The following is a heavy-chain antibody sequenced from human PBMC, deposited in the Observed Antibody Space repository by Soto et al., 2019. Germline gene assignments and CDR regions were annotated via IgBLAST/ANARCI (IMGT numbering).Heavy chain of an antibody. J-gene: IGHJ4*02. Sequence: PGGSLRLSCAASGFTFTSYAMSWVRQAPGKGLEWVSSISDSGRNTNYADSVKGRFTISRDNSKNTLYLQINSLRVEDTAKYYCAKAARGGYSYGNYDYWGQGTLVTVSS. D-gene: IGHD5-18*01. CDR3: AKAARGGYSYGNYDY. CDR1: GFTFTSYA. CDR2: ISDSGRNT. V-gene: IGHV3-23*01.